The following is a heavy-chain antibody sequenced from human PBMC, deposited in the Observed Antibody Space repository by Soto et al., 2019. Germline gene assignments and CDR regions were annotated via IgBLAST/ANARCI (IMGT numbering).Heavy chain of an antibody. CDR2: IYYSGST. CDR3: ARGITMVRGVGLFYFDY. V-gene: IGHV4-31*03. J-gene: IGHJ4*02. Sequence: QVQLQESGPGLVKPSQTLSLTCTVSGGSISSDGYYWNWIRQHPGKGLEWIGYIYYSGSTYYNPSLKSRITISVDTSKNQFSLKLNSVTAADTAVYYCARGITMVRGVGLFYFDYWGQGSLVTVSS. D-gene: IGHD3-10*01. CDR1: GGSISSDGYY.